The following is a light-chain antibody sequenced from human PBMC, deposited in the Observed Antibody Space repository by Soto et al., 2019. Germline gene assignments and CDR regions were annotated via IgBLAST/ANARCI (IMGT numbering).Light chain of an antibody. V-gene: IGKV3-11*01. CDR3: QQRADWPIT. Sequence: EIVLTQSPDTLSLFPGERATLSCRASQNVGNYLAWYQEKPGQAPRLLISDSSNRATGIPARFSGSGSGTDFTLTISGLEPDDFALYFCQQRADWPITFGPGTKVESN. CDR2: DSS. J-gene: IGKJ3*01. CDR1: QNVGNY.